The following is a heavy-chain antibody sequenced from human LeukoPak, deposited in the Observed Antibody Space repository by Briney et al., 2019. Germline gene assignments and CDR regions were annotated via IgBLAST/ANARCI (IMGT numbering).Heavy chain of an antibody. V-gene: IGHV3-33*08. CDR3: ARDRVWAYFDY. CDR1: GFTFSSYW. J-gene: IGHJ4*02. Sequence: GGSLRLSCAASGFTFSSYWMNWVRQAPGKGLEWVAVIWYDGSNKYYADSVKGRFTISRDNSKNTLYLQMNSLRAEDTAVYYCARDRVWAYFDYWGQGTLVTVSS. D-gene: IGHD5/OR15-5a*01. CDR2: IWYDGSNK.